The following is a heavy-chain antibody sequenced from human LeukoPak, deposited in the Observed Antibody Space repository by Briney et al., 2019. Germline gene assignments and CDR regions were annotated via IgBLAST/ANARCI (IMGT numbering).Heavy chain of an antibody. CDR1: GYTFTSYD. Sequence: ASVKVSCKASGYTFTSYDINWVRQATGQGLEWMGWTNPNSGNTGYAQKFQGRVTMTRNTSISTAYMELSSLRSEDTAVYYCARGDTYYDFWSGYYSHWFDPWGQGTLVTVSS. CDR3: ARGDTYYDFWSGYYSHWFDP. J-gene: IGHJ5*02. CDR2: TNPNSGNT. D-gene: IGHD3-3*01. V-gene: IGHV1-8*01.